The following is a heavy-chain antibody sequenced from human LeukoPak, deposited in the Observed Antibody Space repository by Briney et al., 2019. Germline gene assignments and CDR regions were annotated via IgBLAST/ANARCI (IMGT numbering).Heavy chain of an antibody. V-gene: IGHV4-61*01. Sequence: SETLSLTCTVSGGSVSSGSYYWSWIRQPPGKGLEWIVYVYYSGDTNYNPSLESRVTISIDTSNNQFSLRLSSVTAADTAMYYCARELAVPVKRTKYYFDYWGQGARVTVSS. CDR3: ARELAVPVKRTKYYFDY. J-gene: IGHJ4*02. D-gene: IGHD6-19*01. CDR1: GGSVSSGSYY. CDR2: VYYSGDT.